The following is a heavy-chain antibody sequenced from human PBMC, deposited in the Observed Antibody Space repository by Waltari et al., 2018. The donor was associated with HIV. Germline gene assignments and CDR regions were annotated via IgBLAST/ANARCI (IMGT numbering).Heavy chain of an antibody. CDR1: GGSIRTGRYY. CDR3: ARRFVYHEESGSDEGGFDS. J-gene: IGHJ3*02. V-gene: IGHV4-39*01. CDR2: VIYTGRS. Sequence: MQLEESGPGLVKPLETLSLTCRVSGGSIRTGRYYLGWIRKPPGKGLEWIGSVIYTGRSSLKPVFNTRIRLQVAASRSQFSRSRTSVTAADTAIHYRARRFVYHEESGSDEGGFDSRGRATM. D-gene: IGHD1-26*01.